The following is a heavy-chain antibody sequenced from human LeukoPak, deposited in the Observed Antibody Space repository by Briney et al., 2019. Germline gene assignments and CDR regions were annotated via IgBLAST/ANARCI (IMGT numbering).Heavy chain of an antibody. CDR1: GFTFSSSA. CDR2: ISFDGSHK. J-gene: IGHJ4*02. CDR3: ARSLTVVTPLSY. V-gene: IGHV3-30*14. Sequence: GGSLRLSCAASGFTFSSSAMSWVRQVPGKGLEWVAGISFDGSHKYCADSVKGRFTISRDNSRNALYLQMNGLRAEDTAVYYCARSLTVVTPLSYWGQGTLVTVSS. D-gene: IGHD4-23*01.